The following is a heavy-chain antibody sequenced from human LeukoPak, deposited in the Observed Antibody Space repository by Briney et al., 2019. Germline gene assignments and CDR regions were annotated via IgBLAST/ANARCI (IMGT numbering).Heavy chain of an antibody. V-gene: IGHV3-23*01. D-gene: IGHD6-13*01. Sequence: GGSLRLSCVVSGLTFSSYSMSWVRQAPGKGLEWVSGISASGGDTWYPDSVNGRFTISRDNSKNTLFLQMNSLRVEDTAIYYCAKDAAGPEYWGQGTLVTVSS. CDR2: ISASGGDT. CDR3: AKDAAGPEY. J-gene: IGHJ4*02. CDR1: GLTFSSYS.